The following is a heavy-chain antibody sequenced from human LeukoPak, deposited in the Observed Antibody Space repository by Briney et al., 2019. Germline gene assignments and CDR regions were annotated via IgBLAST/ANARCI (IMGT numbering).Heavy chain of an antibody. CDR3: ARWGTMVRGRNRNWFDP. J-gene: IGHJ5*02. CDR2: IYPGDSDT. Sequence: RGESLKISCKASGYIFTTFWIGWVRQIPGKGLEWMGIIYPGDSDTRYSPSFQGQVTISADKSISTAYLQWSSLKASDTAMYYCARWGTMVRGRNRNWFDPWGQGTLVTVSS. CDR1: GYIFTTFW. V-gene: IGHV5-51*01. D-gene: IGHD3-10*01.